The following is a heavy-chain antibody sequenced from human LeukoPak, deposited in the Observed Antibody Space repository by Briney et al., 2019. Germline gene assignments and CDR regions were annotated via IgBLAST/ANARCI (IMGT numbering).Heavy chain of an antibody. Sequence: GASVKVSCKASGYTFTGYYIHWVRQAPGQGLEWMGWINPNSGGTNYAQKFQGWVTMTRDTSISTAYMELSRLRSDDTAVYYCARDGYYGSGTMDVWGQGTTVTVSS. CDR3: ARDGYYGSGTMDV. J-gene: IGHJ6*02. CDR2: INPNSGGT. V-gene: IGHV1-2*04. CDR1: GYTFTGYY. D-gene: IGHD3-10*01.